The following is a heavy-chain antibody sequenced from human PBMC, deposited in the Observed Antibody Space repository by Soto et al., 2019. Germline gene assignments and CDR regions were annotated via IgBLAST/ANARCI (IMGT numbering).Heavy chain of an antibody. D-gene: IGHD2-21*01. CDR1: GDSIISGGYY. Sequence: QLHLQESGPGLVKTSQTLSLTCSVSGDSIISGGYYWTWLRQYPGKGLEYIGYIYYSGSTYYNPSLDSRVTISIDASKTQFSLRLSSVTAADTAVYFCSRGRGFCGRTDYWGQGTLVTVSS. J-gene: IGHJ4*02. V-gene: IGHV4-31*03. CDR3: SRGRGFCGRTDY. CDR2: IYYSGST.